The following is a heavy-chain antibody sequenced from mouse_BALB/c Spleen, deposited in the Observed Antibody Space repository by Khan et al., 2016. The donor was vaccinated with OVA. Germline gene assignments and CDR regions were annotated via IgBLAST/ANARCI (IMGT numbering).Heavy chain of an antibody. D-gene: IGHD2-1*01. J-gene: IGHJ3*01. CDR1: GYTFTNYW. CDR3: ARGYFGNYEFAY. Sequence: QVQLQQSGAELVKPGASVKLSCKTSGYTFTNYWIQWVKQRPGQGLGWIGEIFPGTGTTYYNENFKAKATQTIDTSSSTAYMHLSSLTSEDSAVYFCARGYFGNYEFAYWGQGTLVTVCA. V-gene: IGHV1S132*01. CDR2: IFPGTGTT.